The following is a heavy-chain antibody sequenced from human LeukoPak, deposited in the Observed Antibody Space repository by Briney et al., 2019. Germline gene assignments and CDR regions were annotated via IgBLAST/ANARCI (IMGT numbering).Heavy chain of an antibody. J-gene: IGHJ4*02. Sequence: GGSLRLSCAASGFTFSDYYMSWIRQAPGKGLEWFSYISSSGSTIYYADSVKGRFTISRDNAKNSLYLQMNSLRAEDTAVYYCARVPVAYYDGSGYYYREYYFDYWGQGTLVTVSS. D-gene: IGHD3-22*01. CDR3: ARVPVAYYDGSGYYYREYYFDY. CDR2: ISSSGSTI. CDR1: GFTFSDYY. V-gene: IGHV3-11*01.